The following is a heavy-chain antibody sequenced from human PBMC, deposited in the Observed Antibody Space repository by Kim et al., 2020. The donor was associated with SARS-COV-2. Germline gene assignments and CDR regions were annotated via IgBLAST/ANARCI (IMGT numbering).Heavy chain of an antibody. Sequence: ASVKVSCKASGYTFTSYAMNWVRQAPGQGLEWMGWINTNTGNPTYAQGFTGRFVFSLDTSVSTAYLQISSLKAEDTAVYYCARGYFGYVWGSYRSYAFDIWGQGTMVTVSS. D-gene: IGHD3-16*02. V-gene: IGHV7-4-1*02. CDR1: GYTFTSYA. J-gene: IGHJ3*02. CDR3: ARGYFGYVWGSYRSYAFDI. CDR2: INTNTGNP.